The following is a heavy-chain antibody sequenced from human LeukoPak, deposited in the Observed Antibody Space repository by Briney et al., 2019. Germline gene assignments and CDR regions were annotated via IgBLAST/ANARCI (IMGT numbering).Heavy chain of an antibody. CDR2: IYYSGST. CDR1: GFTFSSYE. D-gene: IGHD6-13*01. Sequence: NTGGSLRLSCAASGFTFSSYEMNWVRQAPGKGLEWIGYIYYSGSTNYNPSLKSRVTISVDTSKNHFSLKLSSVTAADTAVYYCARDIGSRWYAVWFDPWGQGTLVTVSS. V-gene: IGHV4-59*12. CDR3: ARDIGSRWYAVWFDP. J-gene: IGHJ5*02.